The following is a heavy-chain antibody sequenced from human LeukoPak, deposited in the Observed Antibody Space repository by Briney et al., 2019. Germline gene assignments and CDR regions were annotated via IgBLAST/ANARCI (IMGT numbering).Heavy chain of an antibody. Sequence: GGSLRLSCAASGFTVSSNYMSWVRQAPGKGLEWVSVIYSGGSTYYADSVKGRFTISRDNSKNTLYLQMNSLRAEDTAVYYCARDVRAAAGTGSDIYWGQGPLVTVSS. V-gene: IGHV3-53*01. CDR2: IYSGGST. CDR1: GFTVSSNY. J-gene: IGHJ4*02. D-gene: IGHD6-13*01. CDR3: ARDVRAAAGTGSDIY.